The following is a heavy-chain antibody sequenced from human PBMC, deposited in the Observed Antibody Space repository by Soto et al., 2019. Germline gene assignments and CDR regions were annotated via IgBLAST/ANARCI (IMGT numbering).Heavy chain of an antibody. CDR1: GFTFSSYW. V-gene: IGHV3-74*01. CDR2: INFDGTST. J-gene: IGHJ6*02. D-gene: IGHD6-13*01. Sequence: EVQLVESEGGLVQPGGSLRLSCAASGFTFSSYWMHWVRQAPGKGLVWVSRINFDGTSTNYADSVKGRFTISRDNAKNTLYLQMNSLRVEDTAVYYCVRGAAAGYYGVDVWGQGTTVTVSS. CDR3: VRGAAAGYYGVDV.